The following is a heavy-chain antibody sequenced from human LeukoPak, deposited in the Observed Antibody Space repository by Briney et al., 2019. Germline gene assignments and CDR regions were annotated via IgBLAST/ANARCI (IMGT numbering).Heavy chain of an antibody. V-gene: IGHV1-69*01. D-gene: IGHD3-10*01. CDR3: ASGVRGVIIPTSFDY. J-gene: IGHJ4*02. Sequence: GSSVKVSCKASGGTFSSYAISWVRQAPGQGLEWMGGIIPIFGTANYAQKFQGRVTITADESTSTAYMELSSLRSEDTAVHYCASGVRGVIIPTSFDYWGQGTLVTVSS. CDR2: IIPIFGTA. CDR1: GGTFSSYA.